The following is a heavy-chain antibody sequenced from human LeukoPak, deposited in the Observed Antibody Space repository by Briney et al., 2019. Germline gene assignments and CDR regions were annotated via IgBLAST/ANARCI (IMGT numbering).Heavy chain of an antibody. D-gene: IGHD3-10*01. CDR2: INHSGST. CDR1: GGSFSGYY. CDR3: ARRPNYYGSGSYNY. V-gene: IGHV4-34*01. Sequence: SETLSLTCAVYGGSFSGYYWSWIRQPPGKGLEWIGEINHSGSTNYNPSLKSRVTISVVTSKNQFSLKLSSVTAADTAVYYCARRPNYYGSGSYNYWGQGTLVTVSS. J-gene: IGHJ4*02.